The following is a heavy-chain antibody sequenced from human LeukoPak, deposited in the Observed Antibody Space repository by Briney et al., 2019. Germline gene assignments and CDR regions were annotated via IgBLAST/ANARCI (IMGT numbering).Heavy chain of an antibody. D-gene: IGHD1-26*01. CDR2: IRSKAYGGTT. CDR3: TRDSTPVVGVVDY. Sequence: PGGSLRLSCAASGFTFSDYAMHWVRQAPGKGLEWVGFIRSKAYGGTTEYAASVKGRFTISRDDSKSIAYLQMNSLKTEDTAVYYCTRDSTPVVGVVDYWGQGTLVTVSS. V-gene: IGHV3-49*04. J-gene: IGHJ4*02. CDR1: GFTFSDYA.